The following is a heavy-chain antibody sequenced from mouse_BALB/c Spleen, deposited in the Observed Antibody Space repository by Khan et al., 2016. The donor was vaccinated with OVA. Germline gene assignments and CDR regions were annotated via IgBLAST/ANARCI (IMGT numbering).Heavy chain of an antibody. V-gene: IGHV14-1*02. Sequence: VRLQQSGAELVRPGALVKLSCKASGFNIKDYYMHWVKQRPEQGLEWIGWIDPENGNTIYDPKFQGKASITADTSSNTAYLQLSSLTSEDTAVYYCARSPGGGNYGFAYWGQGTLVTVSA. CDR3: ARSPGGGNYGFAY. CDR1: GFNIKDYY. D-gene: IGHD1-1*02. CDR2: IDPENGNT. J-gene: IGHJ3*01.